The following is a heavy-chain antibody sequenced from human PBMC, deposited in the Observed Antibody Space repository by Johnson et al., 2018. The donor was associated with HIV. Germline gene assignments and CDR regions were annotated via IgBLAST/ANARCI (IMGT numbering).Heavy chain of an antibody. CDR3: ARSREWGDAFDI. Sequence: QVQLVESGGGVVQPGGSLRLSCAASGFTFRSYGMHWVRQAPGKGLEWVAFIRYDGSNKDYADSVKGRFPISRDNSKNTLYLQMNSLRAEDTAVYYCARSREWGDAFDIWGQGTMVTVSS. D-gene: IGHD3-3*01. J-gene: IGHJ3*02. CDR1: GFTFRSYG. V-gene: IGHV3-30*02. CDR2: IRYDGSNK.